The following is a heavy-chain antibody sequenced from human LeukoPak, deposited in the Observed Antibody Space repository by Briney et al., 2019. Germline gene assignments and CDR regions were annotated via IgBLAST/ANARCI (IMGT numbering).Heavy chain of an antibody. CDR3: ARAGWFDP. CDR1: GYSISSGYY. J-gene: IGHJ5*02. CDR2: IYHSGST. V-gene: IGHV4-38-2*02. Sequence: SETLSLTCTVSGYSISSGYYWGWILQPPGKGLEWIGSIYHSGSTYYNPSLKSRVTISVDTSKNQFSLKLSSVTAADTAVYYCARAGWFDPWGQGTLVTVSS.